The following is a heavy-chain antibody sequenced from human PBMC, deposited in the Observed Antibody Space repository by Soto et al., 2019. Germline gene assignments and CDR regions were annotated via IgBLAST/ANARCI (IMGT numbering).Heavy chain of an antibody. V-gene: IGHV3-15*07. CDR3: TTASFYDSSGYYSPWYFFDY. D-gene: IGHD3-22*01. CDR2: IKSKTDGGTT. Sequence: GGSLRLSCAASGFTFSNAWMNWVRQAPGKGLEWVGRIKSKTDGGTTDYAAPVKGRFTISRDDSKNTLYLQMNSLKTEDTAVYYCTTASFYDSSGYYSPWYFFDYWGQGTLVTVSS. J-gene: IGHJ4*02. CDR1: GFTFSNAW.